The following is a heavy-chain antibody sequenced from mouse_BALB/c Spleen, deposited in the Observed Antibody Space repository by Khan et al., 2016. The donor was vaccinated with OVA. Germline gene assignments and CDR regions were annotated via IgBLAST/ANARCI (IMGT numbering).Heavy chain of an antibody. CDR2: IWAGGGT. CDR3: DRLEEI. J-gene: IGHJ2*01. Sequence: QMQLEESGPGLVAPSQSLSITCTVSGFSLISYGVHWVRQPPGKGLEWLGVIWAGGGTNYNSALMSRLSICTDNIKSQVFLKMNSLQTDDTAMYYCDRLEEIWGQGTTLTVSS. V-gene: IGHV2-9*02. CDR1: GFSLISYG.